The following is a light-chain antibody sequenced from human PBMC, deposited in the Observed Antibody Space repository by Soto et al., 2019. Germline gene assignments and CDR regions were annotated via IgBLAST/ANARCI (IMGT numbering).Light chain of an antibody. V-gene: IGKV3-11*01. CDR3: QQRRNWTLYS. CDR2: DAS. J-gene: IGKJ2*01. Sequence: EIVLTQSPATLSLSPGERATLSCRASQSVSSYLAWYQQKPGQAPRLLIYDASNRATSIPARFSGSGSGTDFTRTISSLEPEDFAVYYCQQRRNWTLYSVGQGTKLEIK. CDR1: QSVSSY.